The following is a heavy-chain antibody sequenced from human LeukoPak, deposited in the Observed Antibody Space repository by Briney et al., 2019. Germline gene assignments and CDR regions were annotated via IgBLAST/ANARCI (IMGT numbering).Heavy chain of an antibody. CDR2: IYTSGST. V-gene: IGHV4-4*07. CDR3: AFSYFDFWSGYFSGPYYYYMDV. Sequence: PSETLSLTCTVSGGSSSSYYWSWIRQPAGKGLEWIGRIYTSGSTNYNPSLKSRVTMSVDTSKNQFSLKLSSVTAADTAVYYCAFSYFDFWSGYFSGPYYYYMDVWGKGTTVTVSS. J-gene: IGHJ6*03. D-gene: IGHD3-3*01. CDR1: GGSSSSYY.